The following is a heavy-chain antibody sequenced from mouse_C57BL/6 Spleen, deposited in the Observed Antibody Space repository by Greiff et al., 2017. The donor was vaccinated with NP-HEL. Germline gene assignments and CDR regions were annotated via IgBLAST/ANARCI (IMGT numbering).Heavy chain of an antibody. CDR2: INYDGSST. J-gene: IGHJ4*01. CDR1: GFTFSDYY. Sequence: EVNVVESEGGLVQPGSSMKLSCTASGFTFSDYYMAWVRQVPEKGLEWVANINYDGSSTYYLDSLKSRFIISRDNAKNILYLQMSSLKSEDTATYYCAREGGSSLYAMDYWGQGTSVTVSS. V-gene: IGHV5-16*01. CDR3: AREGGSSLYAMDY. D-gene: IGHD1-1*01.